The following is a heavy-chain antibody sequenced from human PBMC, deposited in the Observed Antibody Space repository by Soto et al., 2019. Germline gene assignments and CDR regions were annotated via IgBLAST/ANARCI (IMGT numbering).Heavy chain of an antibody. J-gene: IGHJ5*01. CDR1: GVSIHNSHSF. V-gene: IGHV4-39*01. D-gene: IGHD2-21*01. CDR2: VYHNGGA. Sequence: SETLSLTCTDSGVSIHNSHSFWAWIRQPPGKGLQFIASVYHNGGAHYNSSLKSRVTISVDTANNQVSLRMRSLTAADTAFYYCGRVVEGATRHTDPDSWGQGILVTVSS. CDR3: GRVVEGATRHTDPDS.